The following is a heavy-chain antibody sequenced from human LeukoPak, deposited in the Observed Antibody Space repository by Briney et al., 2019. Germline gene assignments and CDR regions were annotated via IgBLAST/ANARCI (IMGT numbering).Heavy chain of an antibody. CDR3: ARGGYYDSSGYYYVEYYYYYGMDV. CDR1: GYTFTSYD. D-gene: IGHD3-22*01. CDR2: MNPNSGNT. V-gene: IGHV1-8*01. Sequence: ASVKVSCKASGYTFTSYDINWVRQATGQGLEWMGWMNPNSGNTGYAQKLQGRVTMTRNTSISTAYMELSSLRSEDTAVYYCARGGYYDSSGYYYVEYYYYYGMDVWGQGTTVTVSS. J-gene: IGHJ6*02.